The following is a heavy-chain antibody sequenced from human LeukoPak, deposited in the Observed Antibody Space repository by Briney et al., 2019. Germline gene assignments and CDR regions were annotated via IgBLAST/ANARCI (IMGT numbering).Heavy chain of an antibody. J-gene: IGHJ4*02. CDR3: ARDSVGDLLDY. CDR2: IDGSGITI. V-gene: IGHV3-48*03. CDR1: GFPFSSYE. D-gene: IGHD4-17*01. Sequence: GGSLRLSCAGSGFPFSSYEMNWLRQAPGKGLEWGSHIDGSGITIYYGDSVKGRFTISRDNAKNSIYLQMDSLRVEDTAIYYCARDSVGDLLDYWGQGTPVTVSS.